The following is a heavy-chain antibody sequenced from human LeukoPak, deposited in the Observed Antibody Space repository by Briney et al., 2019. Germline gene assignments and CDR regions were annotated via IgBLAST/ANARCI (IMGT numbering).Heavy chain of an antibody. CDR3: ARDFPRRNYYDSSRGFDY. J-gene: IGHJ4*02. V-gene: IGHV3-21*01. D-gene: IGHD3-22*01. CDR1: GFTFSSYS. Sequence: PGGSLRLSCAASGFTFSSYSMNWVRQAPGKGLEWVSSISSSGSYIYYADSVKGRFTISRDNAKNSLYLQMNSLRAEDTAVYYCARDFPRRNYYDSSRGFDYWGQGTLVTVSS. CDR2: ISSSGSYI.